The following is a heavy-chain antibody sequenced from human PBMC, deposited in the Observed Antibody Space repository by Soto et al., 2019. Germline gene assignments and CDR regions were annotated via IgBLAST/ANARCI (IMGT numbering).Heavy chain of an antibody. J-gene: IGHJ6*02. D-gene: IGHD1-7*01. Sequence: PSETLSLTCIPSGGSISTSRYYRRRIRQPPGKGLEWIGSIYYSESPYYNPSLKSRVTISVDTSKNQFSLKLSSVTAADTAVYYCARHVDWNSYYYYGMDVWGQGTTVT. CDR2: IYYSESP. CDR1: GGSISTSRYY. V-gene: IGHV4-39*01. CDR3: ARHVDWNSYYYYGMDV.